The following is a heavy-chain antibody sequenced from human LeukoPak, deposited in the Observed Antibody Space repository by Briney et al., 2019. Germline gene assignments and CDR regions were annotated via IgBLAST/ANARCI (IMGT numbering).Heavy chain of an antibody. CDR2: TARSGGDI. V-gene: IGHV3-48*03. J-gene: IGHJ4*02. D-gene: IGHD1-14*01. CDR3: ERGGILGLESFFDL. Sequence: GGSLRLSCVVSGFTSSRYEMHWVRPAPGKGLEWVSYTARSGGDIHYAPSVRGRFTISSDTAENSVFVQMNNLRAEDTAVYYCERGGILGLESFFDLWGQGTLVTVSS. CDR1: GFTSSRYE.